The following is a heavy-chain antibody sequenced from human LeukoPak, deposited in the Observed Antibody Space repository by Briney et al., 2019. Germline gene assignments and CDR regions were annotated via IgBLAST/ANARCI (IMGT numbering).Heavy chain of an antibody. J-gene: IGHJ4*02. D-gene: IGHD2-21*01. Sequence: GGSLRLSCVASGFTFSNYYMHWVRQVPGKGPVWVSRISGDGSSILYADAVKGRFTISRDNAKNALYLQMNSLRAEDTAVYYCASLKSDNWGRGTLVTVSS. CDR3: ASLKSDN. V-gene: IGHV3-74*01. CDR1: GFTFSNYY. CDR2: ISGDGSSI.